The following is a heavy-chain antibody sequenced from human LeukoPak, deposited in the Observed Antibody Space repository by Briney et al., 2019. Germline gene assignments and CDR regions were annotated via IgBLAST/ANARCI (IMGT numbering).Heavy chain of an antibody. CDR3: ARGPEYGGPDDY. D-gene: IGHD4-23*01. CDR2: IKQDGSEK. J-gene: IGHJ4*02. CDR1: GFTFSSYS. V-gene: IGHV3-7*03. Sequence: GGSLRLSCAASGFTFSSYSMNWVRQAPGKGLEWVANIKQDGSEKYYVDSVKGRFTISRDNAKNSLYLQMNSLRAEDTAVYYCARGPEYGGPDDYWGQGTLVTVSS.